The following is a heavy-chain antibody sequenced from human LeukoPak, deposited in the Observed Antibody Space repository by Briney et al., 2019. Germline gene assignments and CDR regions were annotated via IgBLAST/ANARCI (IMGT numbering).Heavy chain of an antibody. CDR2: ISGSGGST. CDR3: AKDLERFREGGKEFDY. Sequence: GGSLRLSCAASGFTFSSYAMSWVRQAPGKGLEWVSAISGSGGSTYYADSVKGRFTISRDNSKNTLYLQMNSLRAEDTAVYYCAKDLERFREGGKEFDYWGQGTLVTVSS. D-gene: IGHD1-1*01. J-gene: IGHJ4*02. CDR1: GFTFSSYA. V-gene: IGHV3-23*01.